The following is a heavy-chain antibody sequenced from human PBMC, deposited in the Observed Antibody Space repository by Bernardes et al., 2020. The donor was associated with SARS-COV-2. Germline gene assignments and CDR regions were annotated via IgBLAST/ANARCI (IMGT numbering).Heavy chain of an antibody. V-gene: IGHV3-66*02. Sequence: ETLSLTCTVSGGSISSSSYYWGWIRQPPGKGLEWVSVIYSGGSTYYADSVKGRFTISRDNSKNTLYLQMNSLRAEDTAVYYCASGGCSSTSCPPFVVAFDIWGQGTMVTVSS. J-gene: IGHJ3*02. CDR2: IYSGGST. D-gene: IGHD2-2*01. CDR3: ASGGCSSTSCPPFVVAFDI. CDR1: GGSISSSSYY.